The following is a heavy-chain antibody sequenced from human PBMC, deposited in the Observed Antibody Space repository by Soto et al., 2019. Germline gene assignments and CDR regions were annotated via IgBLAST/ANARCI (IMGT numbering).Heavy chain of an antibody. V-gene: IGHV4-31*03. Sequence: QVQLQESGTGLVKPSQTMSLTCTVSGGSLRSGGYYWSWIRQHPGKGLEWIGYIYHSGSTYYNPSIKGRVSISVHTSKSRLPLKLRSVTAADTAVYYCASDPLATGAFDIWGQGTMVTVSS. J-gene: IGHJ3*02. D-gene: IGHD1-1*01. CDR3: ASDPLATGAFDI. CDR1: GGSLRSGGYY. CDR2: IYHSGST.